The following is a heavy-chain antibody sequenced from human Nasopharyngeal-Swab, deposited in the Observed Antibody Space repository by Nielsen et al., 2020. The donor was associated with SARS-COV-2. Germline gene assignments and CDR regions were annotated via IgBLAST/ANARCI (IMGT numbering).Heavy chain of an antibody. CDR2: IYYSGST. CDR3: ARETRSWTGGGAFDI. J-gene: IGHJ3*02. D-gene: IGHD6-13*01. V-gene: IGHV4-59*01. CDR1: GGSISSYY. Sequence: ESLKISCTVSGGSISSYYWGWSRQPPGKGLEWIGYIYYSGSTNDNPSLKSRVTISVDTSKNQFSLKLSSVTAAETAVYYCARETRSWTGGGAFDIWGQGTMVTVSS.